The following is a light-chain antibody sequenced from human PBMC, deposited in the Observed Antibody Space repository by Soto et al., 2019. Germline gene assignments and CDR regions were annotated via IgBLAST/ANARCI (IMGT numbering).Light chain of an antibody. Sequence: IQLTQSPSSLSASVGDRVTLTCRASQSINIYLNWYQQKPGKAPTLLIYAAPSLQSGVPSRFSGGGSRTDFPLTISRLQTVEFSTYYCQQSYRSPYTVGQGTKLEI. CDR3: QQSYRSPYT. CDR2: AAP. CDR1: QSINIY. J-gene: IGKJ2*01. V-gene: IGKV1-39*01.